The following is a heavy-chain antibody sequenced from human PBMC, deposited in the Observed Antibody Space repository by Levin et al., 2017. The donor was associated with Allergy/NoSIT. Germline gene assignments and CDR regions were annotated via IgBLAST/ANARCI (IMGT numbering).Heavy chain of an antibody. Sequence: GESLKISCKASGYTFTNYYMHWVRQAPGQGLEWMGMINPSGGSTSYAQKFQGRVTMTRDTSTSTVYMELSSLTSEDTAVYHCARDLAIVTGSYDAFDIWGQGTMVTVSS. CDR2: INPSGGST. J-gene: IGHJ3*02. CDR1: GYTFTNYY. D-gene: IGHD3-9*01. V-gene: IGHV1-46*01. CDR3: ARDLAIVTGSYDAFDI.